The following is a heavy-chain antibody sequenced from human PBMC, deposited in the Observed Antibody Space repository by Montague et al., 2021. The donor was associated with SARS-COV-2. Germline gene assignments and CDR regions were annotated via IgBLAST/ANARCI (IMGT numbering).Heavy chain of an antibody. J-gene: IGHJ3*02. V-gene: IGHV6-1*01. Sequence: CAISGDSVSSKSVAWNWIMRSPSRGLEWLGRTYYRSKWDSDYAEXXKRRLVITPDTSKNQVSLQLNSVIPEDTAVYFCASPGITLTGLDAFDIWGQGTMVTVSS. CDR3: ASPGITLTGLDAFDI. CDR1: GDSVSSKSVA. D-gene: IGHD3-9*01. CDR2: TYYRSKWDS.